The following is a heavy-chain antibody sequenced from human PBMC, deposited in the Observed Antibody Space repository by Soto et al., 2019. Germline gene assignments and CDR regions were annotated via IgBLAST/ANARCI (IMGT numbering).Heavy chain of an antibody. J-gene: IGHJ4*02. Sequence: EVQLVESGGGLVQPGGSLSLYCAASGFTFSSYWMSWVRQAPGKGLEWVANIKQDGSEKYYVDSVKGRFTIARDNAKNSQDLQMNSLRAEDTAVYYCAIESWIQHGTYFDYWGQGTLVPVSS. CDR3: AIESWIQHGTYFDY. D-gene: IGHD5-18*01. CDR2: IKQDGSEK. V-gene: IGHV3-7*05. CDR1: GFTFSSYW.